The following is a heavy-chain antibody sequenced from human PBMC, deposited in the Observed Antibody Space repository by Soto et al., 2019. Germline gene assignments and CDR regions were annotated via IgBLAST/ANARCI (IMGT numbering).Heavy chain of an antibody. D-gene: IGHD3-10*01. V-gene: IGHV4-31*03. CDR2: IYYSGST. J-gene: IGHJ5*02. CDR3: ARTRITMVRGVTGYNWFDP. Sequence: SETLSLTCTVSGGSISSGGYYWSWIRQHPGKGLEWIGYIYYSGSTYYNPSLKSRVTISVDTSKNQFSLKLSSVTAADTAVYYCARTRITMVRGVTGYNWFDPRGQGTLVTVSS. CDR1: GGSISSGGYY.